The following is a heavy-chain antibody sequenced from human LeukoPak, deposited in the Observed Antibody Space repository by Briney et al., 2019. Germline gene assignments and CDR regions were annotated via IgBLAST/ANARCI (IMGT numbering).Heavy chain of an antibody. Sequence: SETLSLTCAVSGGSISSSNWWSWVRQPPGKGLEWIGEIYHSGNTNYNPSLKSRVTILEDKSKNQFSLKLSSVTAADTAVYYCARHGYYRGWFDPWGQGTLVTVSS. CDR3: ARHGYYRGWFDP. CDR1: GGSISSSNW. V-gene: IGHV4-4*02. CDR2: IYHSGNT. J-gene: IGHJ5*02. D-gene: IGHD3-22*01.